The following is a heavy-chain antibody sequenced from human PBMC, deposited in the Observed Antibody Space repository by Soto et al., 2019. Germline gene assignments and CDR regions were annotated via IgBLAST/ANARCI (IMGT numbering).Heavy chain of an antibody. CDR2: SYYRGST. CDR3: ARSVFP. J-gene: IGHJ5*02. V-gene: IGHV4-31*03. Sequence: QVQLQESGPGLVKPSQTLSLTCTVSGGSISSGGYYWNWIRQHPGKCLVWIGYSYYRGSTYYTPSLKSRVSMSVDTSKNQFSLKLSSVTAADTAVYYCARSVFPWGQGTLVTVSS. CDR1: GGSISSGGYY.